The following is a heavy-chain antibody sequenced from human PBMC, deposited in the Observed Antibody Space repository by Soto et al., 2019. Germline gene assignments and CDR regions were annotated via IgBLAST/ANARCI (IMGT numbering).Heavy chain of an antibody. CDR3: ARLLTGKTTFDI. CDR1: GYTFTGYY. J-gene: IGHJ3*02. D-gene: IGHD1-20*01. CDR2: INPNSGGT. V-gene: IGHV1-2*02. Sequence: VKVSCKASGYTFTGYYMHWVRQAPGQGLEWMGWINPNSGGTNYAQKFQGRVTMTRDTSISTAYMELSRLRSDDTAVYYCARLLTGKTTFDIWGQGTMVTVSS.